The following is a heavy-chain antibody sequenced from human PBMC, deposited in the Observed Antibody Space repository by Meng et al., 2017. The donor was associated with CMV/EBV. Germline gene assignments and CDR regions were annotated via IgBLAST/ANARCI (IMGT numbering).Heavy chain of an antibody. Sequence: SGPTLVKPTQTLTLTCTFSGFSLSTSGMRVSWIRQPPGKALEWLARIDWDDDKFYSTSLKTRLTISKDTSKNQVVLTMTNMDPVDTATYYCARAHTDYYYGMDVWDQGTTVTVSS. V-gene: IGHV2-70D*14. CDR3: ARAHTDYYYGMDV. CDR1: GFSLSTSGMR. CDR2: IDWDDDK. D-gene: IGHD4-17*01. J-gene: IGHJ6*02.